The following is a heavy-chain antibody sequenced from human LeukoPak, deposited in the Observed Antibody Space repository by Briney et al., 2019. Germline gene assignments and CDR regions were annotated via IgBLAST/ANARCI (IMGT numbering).Heavy chain of an antibody. Sequence: PGGSLRLSCEASGFTFTTYSMTWVRQAPGKGLEWVSIISSGSSAIFSADALKVRFTISRDDAKDLLYLDMNSLRAEDTAVYYCARGHTAVKRHFDFWGRGTLVTVSS. D-gene: IGHD4-17*01. CDR1: GFTFTTYS. V-gene: IGHV3-21*01. CDR2: ISSGSSAI. CDR3: ARGHTAVKRHFDF. J-gene: IGHJ4*02.